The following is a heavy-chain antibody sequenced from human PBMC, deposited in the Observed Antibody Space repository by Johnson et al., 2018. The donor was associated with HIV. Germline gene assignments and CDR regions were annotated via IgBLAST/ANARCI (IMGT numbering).Heavy chain of an antibody. D-gene: IGHD1-26*01. CDR3: ARDKLELLGAFDI. CDR1: GFTFSGYG. CDR2: ISYDGSNK. V-gene: IGHV3-30*03. J-gene: IGHJ3*02. Sequence: QVQLVESGGGEVQPGRSLRLSCAASGFTFSGYGMHWVRQAPGKGLEWVAVISYDGSNKYYAESVKGRFTISRDNSKNTLYLQMNSLRAEDTAVYYCARDKLELLGAFDIWGQGTMVTVSS.